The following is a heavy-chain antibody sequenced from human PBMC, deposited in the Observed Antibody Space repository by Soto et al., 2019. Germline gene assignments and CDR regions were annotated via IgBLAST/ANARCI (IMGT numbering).Heavy chain of an antibody. CDR3: TTYGDYGRHYFMDF. CDR2: IKSKTDGGTT. Sequence: PGGSLRLSCAASGFTFSNAWMSWVRQAPGKGLEWVGRIKSKTDGGTTDYAAPVKGRFTISRDDSKNTLYLQMNSLKTEDTAVYHCTTYGDYGRHYFMDFRGKGSSVIVSS. CDR1: GFTFSNAW. J-gene: IGHJ6*03. V-gene: IGHV3-15*01. D-gene: IGHD4-17*01.